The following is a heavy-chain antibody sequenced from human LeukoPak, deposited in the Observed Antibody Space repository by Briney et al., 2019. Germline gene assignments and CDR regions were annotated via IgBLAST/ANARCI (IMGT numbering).Heavy chain of an antibody. V-gene: IGHV3-48*03. J-gene: IGHJ4*02. Sequence: GGSLRLSCAASGLTFSSYEMNWVRQAPEKRLEWISYIGRSGDSIYYADSLKGRVTISRDNAKASLYLQRNSLRAEDTAVYYCAREVPRYGGFDYRGQGTLVTVSS. CDR2: IGRSGDSI. CDR3: AREVPRYGGFDY. D-gene: IGHD4-23*01. CDR1: GLTFSSYE.